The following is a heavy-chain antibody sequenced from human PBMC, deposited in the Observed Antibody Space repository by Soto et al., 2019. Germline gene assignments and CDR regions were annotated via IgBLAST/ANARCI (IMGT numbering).Heavy chain of an antibody. V-gene: IGHV4-59*01. CDR3: ARGTIGDYGSLWFDP. Sequence: QVQLQESGPGLVKPSETLSLTCTVSGGSISSYYWSWIRQPPGKGLEWIGYIYYSGSTNYNPSLKSRVTIAVDTSKNQFSLKLSSVTAADTAVYYCARGTIGDYGSLWFDPWGQGTLVTVSS. CDR1: GGSISSYY. D-gene: IGHD4-17*01. CDR2: IYYSGST. J-gene: IGHJ5*02.